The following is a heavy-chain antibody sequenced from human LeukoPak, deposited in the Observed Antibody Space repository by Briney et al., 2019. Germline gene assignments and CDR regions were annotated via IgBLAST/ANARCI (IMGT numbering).Heavy chain of an antibody. V-gene: IGHV1-18*01. CDR1: GYTFTSYG. Sequence: ASVKVSCKASGYTFTSYGIRWVRQAPGQGLEWMGWISAYNGNTNYAQKLQGRVTMTTDTSTSTAYMELRSLRSDDTAVYYCALFSYCGGDCYRSPEYFQHWGQGTLVTVSS. CDR2: ISAYNGNT. J-gene: IGHJ1*01. CDR3: ALFSYCGGDCYRSPEYFQH. D-gene: IGHD2-21*02.